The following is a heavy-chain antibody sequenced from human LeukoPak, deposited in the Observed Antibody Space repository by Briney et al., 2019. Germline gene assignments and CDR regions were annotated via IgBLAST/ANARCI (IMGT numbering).Heavy chain of an antibody. Sequence: NPSETLSLTCTVSGGSISSGGYYWSWIRQHPGKGLEWIGYIYYSGSTYYNPSLKSRVTVSIDTSTNELSLKLSSVTAADTAVYYCARDRRYSYGPSSFDYWGQGSLVSVSS. D-gene: IGHD5-18*01. J-gene: IGHJ4*02. CDR1: GGSISSGGYY. CDR2: IYYSGST. V-gene: IGHV4-31*03. CDR3: ARDRRYSYGPSSFDY.